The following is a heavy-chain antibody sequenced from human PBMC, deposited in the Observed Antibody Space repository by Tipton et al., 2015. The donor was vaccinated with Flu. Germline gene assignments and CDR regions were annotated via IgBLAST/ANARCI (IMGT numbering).Heavy chain of an antibody. V-gene: IGHV3-21*01. D-gene: IGHD2-2*01. CDR3: ARDQRTYCSSTSCPSYFDY. Sequence: GSLRLSCAASGFTFSSYSMNWVRQAPGKGLEWVSSISSSSSYIYYADSVKGRFTISRDNAKNSLYLQMNSLRAEDTAVYYCARDQRTYCSSTSCPSYFDYWGQGTLVTVSS. CDR1: GFTFSSYS. J-gene: IGHJ4*02. CDR2: ISSSSSYI.